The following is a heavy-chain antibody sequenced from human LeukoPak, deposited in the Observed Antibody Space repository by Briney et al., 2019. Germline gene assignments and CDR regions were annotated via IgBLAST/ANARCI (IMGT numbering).Heavy chain of an antibody. CDR3: ARRPIAARPNYFDY. Sequence: KPSETLSLTCAVYGGSFSGYYWSWIRQPPGKGLEWIGEINHSGSTNYNPSLKGRVTISVDTSKNQFSLKLSSVTAADTAVYYCARRPIAARPNYFDYWGQGTLVTVSS. J-gene: IGHJ4*02. CDR2: INHSGST. V-gene: IGHV4-34*01. CDR1: GGSFSGYY. D-gene: IGHD6-6*01.